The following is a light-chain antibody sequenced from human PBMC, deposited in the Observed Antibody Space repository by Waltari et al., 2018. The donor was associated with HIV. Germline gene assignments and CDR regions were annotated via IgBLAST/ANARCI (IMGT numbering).Light chain of an antibody. V-gene: IGLV2-14*01. CDR1: TSDADSFDY. J-gene: IGLJ3*02. CDR2: EVS. Sequence: QSALTQPAYVSGSPGQSITISCTGPTSDADSFDYVSWYQQHPGKVPTLIIYEVSFRASGVSNRFSASKSCNTTSLTISGLQAEDEAVYYCGSYTATNSMMFGGGTKLTVL. CDR3: GSYTATNSMM.